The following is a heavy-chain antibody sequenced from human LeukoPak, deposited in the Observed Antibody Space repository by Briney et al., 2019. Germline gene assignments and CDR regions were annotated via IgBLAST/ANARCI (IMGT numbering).Heavy chain of an antibody. J-gene: IGHJ4*02. CDR3: ARWGSGWYYFDN. D-gene: IGHD6-19*01. V-gene: IGHV4-34*01. CDR1: GGSFSGYY. CDR2: INHSGST. Sequence: SETLSLTCAVYGGSFSGYYWSWIRQPSGKGLEWIGEINHSGSTNYNPSLKSRVTISVDTSKNQFSLKLSSVTAADTAVYYCARWGSGWYYFDNWGQGALVTVCS.